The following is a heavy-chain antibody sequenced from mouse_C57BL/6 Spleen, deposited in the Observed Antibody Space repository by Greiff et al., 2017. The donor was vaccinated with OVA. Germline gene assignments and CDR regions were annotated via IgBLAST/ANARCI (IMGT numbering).Heavy chain of an antibody. Sequence: EVQGVESGGGLVKPGGSLKLSCAASGFTFSSSAMSWVRQTPEKKLEWVATISDGGSYTYYPDTVKGRFTISRDKAKNNLYLQMSHLKSEDTAIYYCARDYYGSYAMDYWGQGTSVTVSS. CDR3: ARDYYGSYAMDY. J-gene: IGHJ4*01. CDR1: GFTFSSSA. D-gene: IGHD1-1*01. CDR2: ISDGGSYT. V-gene: IGHV5-4*01.